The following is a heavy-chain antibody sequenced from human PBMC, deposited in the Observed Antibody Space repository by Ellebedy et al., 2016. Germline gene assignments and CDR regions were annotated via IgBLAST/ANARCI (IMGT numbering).Heavy chain of an antibody. Sequence: GESLKISXVASGFTFGNFFMGWVRQAPGKGLEWVSTMRGDGAKTHLADSVKGRFTMSRDIPKNTVYLQMNRLRAEDTAVYYCRQGHYADYWGQGTLVTVSP. CDR1: GFTFGNFF. CDR3: RQGHYADY. CDR2: MRGDGAKT. J-gene: IGHJ4*02. V-gene: IGHV3-23*01.